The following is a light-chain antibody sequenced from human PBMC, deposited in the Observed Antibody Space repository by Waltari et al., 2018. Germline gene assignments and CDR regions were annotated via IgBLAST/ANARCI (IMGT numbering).Light chain of an antibody. CDR3: QQYNDRPPWT. J-gene: IGKJ1*01. CDR1: QSVRSN. Sequence: EIVMTQSPATLSVSPGERATLSCRASQSVRSNLAWYQHKPGQAPRLLIYGASTRATGIPARFSGSGSGTEFTLTISSLQSEDFAAYYCQQYNDRPPWTFGQGTKVEIK. CDR2: GAS. V-gene: IGKV3D-15*01.